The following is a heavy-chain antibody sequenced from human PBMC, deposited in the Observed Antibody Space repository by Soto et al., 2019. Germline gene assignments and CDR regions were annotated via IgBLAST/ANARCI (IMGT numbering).Heavy chain of an antibody. V-gene: IGHV3-23*01. CDR2: ISGSGGST. D-gene: IGHD3-3*01. CDR1: GFTFSSYA. CDR3: AKGISGKYYEFWSGYYFDCYDMDV. Sequence: PGGSLRLSCAASGFTFSSYAMSWVRQAPGKGLEWVSAISGSGGSTYYADSVKGRFTISRDNSKNTLYLQMNSLRAEDTAVYYCAKGISGKYYEFWSGYYFDCYDMDVWGQGTTVTVSS. J-gene: IGHJ6*02.